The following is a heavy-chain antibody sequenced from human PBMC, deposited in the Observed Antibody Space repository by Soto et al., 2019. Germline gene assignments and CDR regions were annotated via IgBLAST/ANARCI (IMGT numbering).Heavy chain of an antibody. J-gene: IGHJ6*02. D-gene: IGHD2-2*02. Sequence: GESLKISFKGSGYTFTSYRISWVRQMHGKGLEWMVRIDPSDSYANYSPSFQGHVTISADKSISTAYLQWSSLKASANAMYYCARHILYPDVWGQGTTVTVYS. CDR1: GYTFTSYR. V-gene: IGHV5-10-1*01. CDR3: ARHILYPDV. CDR2: IDPSDSYA.